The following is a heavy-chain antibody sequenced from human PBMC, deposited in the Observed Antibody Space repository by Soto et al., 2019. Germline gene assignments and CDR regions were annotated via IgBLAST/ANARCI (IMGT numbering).Heavy chain of an antibody. J-gene: IGHJ4*02. V-gene: IGHV3-74*01. CDR1: GFTFSSYW. Sequence: GGSLRLSCAASGFTFSSYWMHWVRQAPGKGLVWVSSIKSDGSYTSHADSVEGRFTISRDNAKNTLYLQMNSLRAEDTAVYYCGRIFEYWGQGTPVTVSS. CDR2: IKSDGSYT. CDR3: GRIFEY.